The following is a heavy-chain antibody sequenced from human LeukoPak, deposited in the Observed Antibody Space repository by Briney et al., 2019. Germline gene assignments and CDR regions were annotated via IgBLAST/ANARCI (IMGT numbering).Heavy chain of an antibody. V-gene: IGHV3-21*01. D-gene: IGHD1-7*01. CDR3: ARVDYITGTTSQSPTSSFDY. CDR2: ISSSSSYI. Sequence: GGSLRLSCAASGFTFSSYSMNWVRQAPGKGLEWVSSISSSSSYIYYADSVKGRFTISRDNAKSSLYLQMNSLRAEDTAVYYCARVDYITGTTSQSPTSSFDYWGQGTLVTVSS. CDR1: GFTFSSYS. J-gene: IGHJ4*02.